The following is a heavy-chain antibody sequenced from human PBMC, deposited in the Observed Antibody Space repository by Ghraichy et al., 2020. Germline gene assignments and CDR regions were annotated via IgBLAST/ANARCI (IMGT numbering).Heavy chain of an antibody. J-gene: IGHJ5*02. Sequence: GGSLRLSCAASGFTFSSYSMNWVRQAPGKGLEWVSSISSSSSYIYYADSVKGRFTISRDNAKNSLYLQMNSLRAEDTAVYYCASHVDIVVVGDNWFEPWGQGTLVTVSS. CDR2: ISSSSSYI. CDR3: ASHVDIVVVGDNWFEP. D-gene: IGHD2-15*01. V-gene: IGHV3-21*01. CDR1: GFTFSSYS.